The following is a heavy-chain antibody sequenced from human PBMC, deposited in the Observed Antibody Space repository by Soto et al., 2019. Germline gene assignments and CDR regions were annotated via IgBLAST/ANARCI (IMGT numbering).Heavy chain of an antibody. CDR3: ARDLGYYDSSGYFDY. CDR2: ISSSDNII. CDR1: GFTFSDYY. D-gene: IGHD3-22*01. Sequence: GGSLRLSCAASGFTFSDYYMSWIRQAPGKGLEWVSYISSSDNIIYYADSVKGRFTISRDNAKNSLYLQMNSLRAEDTAVYYCARDLGYYDSSGYFDYWGQGTLVTVSA. J-gene: IGHJ4*02. V-gene: IGHV3-11*01.